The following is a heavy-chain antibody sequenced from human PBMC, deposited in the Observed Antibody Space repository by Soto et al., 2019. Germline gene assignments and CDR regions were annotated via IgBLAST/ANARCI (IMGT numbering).Heavy chain of an antibody. V-gene: IGHV4-4*07. CDR3: ARDNLDFWSLYHMAFDY. CDR2: ISTPWHG. CDR1: CCSLSKYY. J-gene: IGHJ4*02. D-gene: IGHD3-3*01. Sequence: PSETLSLTWIFSCCSLSKYYWSWIRHPAGKGLEWIGRISTPWHGVPKASLRVRHTMAVDTSKNQFHLNLTSVTAADTAVSYCARDNLDFWSLYHMAFDYWGQGSLVTVSS.